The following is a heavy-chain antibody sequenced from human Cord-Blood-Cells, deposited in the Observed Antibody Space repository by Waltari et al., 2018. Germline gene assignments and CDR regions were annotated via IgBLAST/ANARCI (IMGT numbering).Heavy chain of an antibody. CDR1: GGSISSYY. CDR2: IYYSGST. D-gene: IGHD6-13*01. V-gene: IGHV4-59*08. J-gene: IGHJ4*02. Sequence: QVQLQESGPGLVKPSETLSLTCTVSGGSISSYYWSWIRQPPGKGLEWIGYIYYSGSTNYNPSLKSRVTISVDTSKNQFSLKLSSVTAADTAVYYCARLQGGSSWYDYWGQGTQVTVSS. CDR3: ARLQGGSSWYDY.